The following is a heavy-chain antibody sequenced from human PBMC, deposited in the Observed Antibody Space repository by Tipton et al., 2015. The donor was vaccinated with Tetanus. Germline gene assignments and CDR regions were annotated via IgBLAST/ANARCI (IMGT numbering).Heavy chain of an antibody. CDR1: GGSISSYY. V-gene: IGHV4-59*01. CDR3: ARGGIAAAGGGLDY. CDR2: IYYSGST. Sequence: GLVKPSETLSLTCTVSGGSISSYYWSWIRQPPGKGLEWIGYIYYSGSTNYNPSLKSRVTISVDTSKNQFSLKLSSVTAADTAVYYWARGGIAAAGGGLDYWGQGTLVTVSS. D-gene: IGHD6-13*01. J-gene: IGHJ4*02.